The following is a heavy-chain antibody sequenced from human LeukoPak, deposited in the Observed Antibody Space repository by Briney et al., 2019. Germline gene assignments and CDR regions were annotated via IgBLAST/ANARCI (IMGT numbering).Heavy chain of an antibody. Sequence: PSETLSLTCAVYGGSFSGYYWSWIRQPPGKGLEWIGEINHSGSTNYNPSLKGRVTISVDTSKNQFSLKLSSVTAADTAVYYCARWVVPAAMDAGELFDYWGQGTLVTVSS. J-gene: IGHJ4*02. D-gene: IGHD2-2*01. V-gene: IGHV4-34*01. CDR1: GGSFSGYY. CDR3: ARWVVPAAMDAGELFDY. CDR2: INHSGST.